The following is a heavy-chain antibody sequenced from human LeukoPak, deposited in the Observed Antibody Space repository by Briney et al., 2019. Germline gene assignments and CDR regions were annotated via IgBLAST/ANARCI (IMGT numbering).Heavy chain of an antibody. CDR3: ARDGMYCSSTSCLFDP. Sequence: GGSLRLSCAASGVTFSDYYMSWIRQAPGKGLEWVSYISSSGSTIYYADSVKGRFTISRDNAKNSLYLQMNSLRAEDTAVYYCARDGMYCSSTSCLFDPWGQGTLVTVSS. D-gene: IGHD2-2*01. J-gene: IGHJ5*02. CDR1: GVTFSDYY. CDR2: ISSSGSTI. V-gene: IGHV3-11*01.